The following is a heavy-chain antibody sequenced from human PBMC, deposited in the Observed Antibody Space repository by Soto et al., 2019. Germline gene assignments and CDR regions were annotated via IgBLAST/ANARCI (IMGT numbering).Heavy chain of an antibody. V-gene: IGHV1-69*13. D-gene: IGHD1-1*01. CDR3: ARDPGGGRSLGSWFDP. CDR2: IIPIFGTA. J-gene: IGHJ5*02. Sequence: SVNVSCKAFGGTFSSDAISWWRQAPGQGLEWMGGIIPIFGTANYAQKFQGRVTITADESTSTAYMELSSLRSEDTAVYYCARDPGGGRSLGSWFDPWGQGTLVTVSS. CDR1: GGTFSSDA.